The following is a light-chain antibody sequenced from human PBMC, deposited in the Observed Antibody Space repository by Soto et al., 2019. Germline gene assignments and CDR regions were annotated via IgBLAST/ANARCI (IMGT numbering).Light chain of an antibody. CDR2: FNS. V-gene: IGLV3-21*04. CDR1: NIGTKS. Sequence: SYELTQPPSVSGAPGKTARISCAGNNIGTKSVPWYRQKPGQAPVMVIYFNSDRPSRIPERFYGSYTGNTATLTISRVEAGDEADYYCQVWDSSSDLAVFGGGTQLTVL. CDR3: QVWDSSSDLAV. J-gene: IGLJ7*01.